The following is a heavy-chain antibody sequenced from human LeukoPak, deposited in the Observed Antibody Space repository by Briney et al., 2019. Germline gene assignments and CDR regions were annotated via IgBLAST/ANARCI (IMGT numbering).Heavy chain of an antibody. Sequence: SVKVSCKASGGTFSSYAISWVRQAPGQGLEWMGRIIPILGIANYAQKFQGRVTITADKSTSTAYMELSSLRSEDTAVYYCARNPYDILTGSYYYYGMDVWGQGTTVTVSS. D-gene: IGHD3-9*01. V-gene: IGHV1-69*04. J-gene: IGHJ6*02. CDR1: GGTFSSYA. CDR3: ARNPYDILTGSYYYYGMDV. CDR2: IIPILGIA.